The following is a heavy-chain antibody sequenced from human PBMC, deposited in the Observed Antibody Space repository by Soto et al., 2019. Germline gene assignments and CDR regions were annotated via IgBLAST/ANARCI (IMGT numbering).Heavy chain of an antibody. CDR3: ARASIWFGELLYAFDI. D-gene: IGHD3-10*01. V-gene: IGHV1-18*01. Sequence: ASVKVSCKASGYTFTSYGISWVRQAPGQGLEWMGWISAYNGNTNYAQKLQGRVTMTTDTSTSTAYMELSRLRSDDTAVYYCARASIWFGELLYAFDIWGQGTMVTVSS. CDR2: ISAYNGNT. J-gene: IGHJ3*02. CDR1: GYTFTSYG.